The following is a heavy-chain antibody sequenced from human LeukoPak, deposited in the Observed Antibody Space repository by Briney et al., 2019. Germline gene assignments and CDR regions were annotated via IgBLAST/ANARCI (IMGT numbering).Heavy chain of an antibody. V-gene: IGHV4-34*01. J-gene: IGHJ5*02. CDR2: INHSGST. Sequence: SETLSLTCAVYGGSFSGYYWSWIRQPPGKGLEWIGEINHSGSTNYNPSLKSRVTISVDTSKNQFSLKLSSVTAADTAVYYCARDRYDFWSGYRSWFDPWGQGTLVTVSS. CDR1: GGSFSGYY. D-gene: IGHD3-3*01. CDR3: ARDRYDFWSGYRSWFDP.